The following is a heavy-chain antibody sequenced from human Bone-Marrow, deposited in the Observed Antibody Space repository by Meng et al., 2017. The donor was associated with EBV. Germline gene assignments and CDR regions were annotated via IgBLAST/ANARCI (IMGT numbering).Heavy chain of an antibody. Sequence: HVVQAWAVLKKPRSSGKVSCKASGCTFSSYAISWVRPAPGQGIEWMGGIIPIFGTANYAQKFQGRVTITADESTSTAYMELSSLRSEDTAVYYCARGAVRGVIHWFDPWGQGTLVTVSS. V-gene: IGHV1-69*01. CDR3: ARGAVRGVIHWFDP. CDR2: IIPIFGTA. CDR1: GCTFSSYA. D-gene: IGHD3-10*01. J-gene: IGHJ5*02.